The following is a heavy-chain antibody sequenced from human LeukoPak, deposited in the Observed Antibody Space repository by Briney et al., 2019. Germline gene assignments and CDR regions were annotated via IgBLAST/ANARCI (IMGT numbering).Heavy chain of an antibody. CDR2: ISSNGGST. Sequence: GGSLRLSCAASGFTFSSYAMHWVRQAPGKGLEYVSAISSNGGSTYYANSVKGRFTISRDNSKNTLYLQMGSLRAEGMAVYYCARGRSTEAAAFDIWGQGTMVTVSS. J-gene: IGHJ3*02. CDR3: ARGRSTEAAAFDI. V-gene: IGHV3-64*01. D-gene: IGHD4-17*01. CDR1: GFTFSSYA.